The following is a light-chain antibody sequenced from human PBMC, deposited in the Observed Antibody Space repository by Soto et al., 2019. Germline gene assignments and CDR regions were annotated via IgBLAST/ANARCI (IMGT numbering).Light chain of an antibody. V-gene: IGLV4-69*01. CDR3: QTWGTGMGL. CDR2: LYSDGSH. J-gene: IGLJ2*01. CDR1: GGHSSNA. Sequence: QPVLTQSPSASASLGASVNLTCTVSGGHSSNAIAWHQQQPEKGPRYLMKLYSDGSHHKGDGIPDRFSGSSSGAERYLTISSLQSEDEADYYCQTWGTGMGLFGGGTKLTVL.